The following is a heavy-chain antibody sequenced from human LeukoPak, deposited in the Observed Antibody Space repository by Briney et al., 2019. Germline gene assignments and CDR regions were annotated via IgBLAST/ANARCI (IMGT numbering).Heavy chain of an antibody. J-gene: IGHJ3*02. CDR3: ARSFQGGAFDI. V-gene: IGHV3-48*01. Sequence: GGSLRLSCAASGFTFSSYWMSWVRQAPGKGLEWVSFISDSSSDTHYADSVKGRFTISRDNAKSSLYLQMNSLRAEDTAIYYCARSFQGGAFDIWGQGTMVTVSS. D-gene: IGHD3-16*01. CDR2: ISDSSSDT. CDR1: GFTFSSYW.